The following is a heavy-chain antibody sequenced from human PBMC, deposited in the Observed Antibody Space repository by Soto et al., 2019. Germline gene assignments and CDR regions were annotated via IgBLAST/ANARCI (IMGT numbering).Heavy chain of an antibody. V-gene: IGHV3-23*01. CDR1: VFIFSSYA. J-gene: IGHJ4*02. D-gene: IGHD1-26*01. CDR3: AKGQKWELPFDY. CDR2: FSGTTSST. Sequence: PGGSLRLSCAASVFIFSSYAMSWVRQAPGKGLEWVSAFSGTTSSTYYAPSVKGRFTISRDNSKNTLYLQMNSLKAEDTAVYYCAKGQKWELPFDYWGQGALVTVSS.